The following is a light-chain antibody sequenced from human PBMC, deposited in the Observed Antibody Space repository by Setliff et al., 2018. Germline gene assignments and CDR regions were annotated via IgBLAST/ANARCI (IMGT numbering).Light chain of an antibody. V-gene: IGLV1-47*01. J-gene: IGLJ1*01. Sequence: QSDLTQSASASASPGQRVTMSCSGSSSNTGKNYVYWYQQFPGTAPKLLIYNNNQRPSGVPDRFSGSKSGTSASLAISGLRSDDEADYYCAAWDDSLRGYVFGSGTKVTVL. CDR1: SSNTGKNY. CDR3: AAWDDSLRGYV. CDR2: NNN.